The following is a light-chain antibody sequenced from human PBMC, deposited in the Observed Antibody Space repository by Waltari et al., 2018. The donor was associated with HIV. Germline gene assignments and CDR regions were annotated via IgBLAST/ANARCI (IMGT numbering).Light chain of an antibody. J-gene: IGLJ3*02. CDR3: AAWDDSLSAWV. Sequence: PGQRVTISCSGSSSNIGRNTVNWFQQLPGTAPKLLIYSNNQRPSGVPDRLSGSKSDTSASLAISGLQSEDEADYYCAAWDDSLSAWVFGGGTKLAVL. V-gene: IGLV1-44*01. CDR2: SNN. CDR1: SSNIGRNT.